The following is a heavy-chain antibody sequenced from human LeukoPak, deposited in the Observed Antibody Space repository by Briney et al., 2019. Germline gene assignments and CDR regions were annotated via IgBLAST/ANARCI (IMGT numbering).Heavy chain of an antibody. V-gene: IGHV5-51*01. J-gene: IGHJ4*02. CDR3: ARGLRPMRYFEY. Sequence: GESLKISCQGSGYSFTSYWIGWVRQMPGKGLEWMGIIFPSDSDTRYSPSFQGQVTISADKSISTAYLQWSSLKASDTAMYFCARGLRPMRYFEYWGQGTLVTVPS. CDR2: IFPSDSDT. D-gene: IGHD3-3*01. CDR1: GYSFTSYW.